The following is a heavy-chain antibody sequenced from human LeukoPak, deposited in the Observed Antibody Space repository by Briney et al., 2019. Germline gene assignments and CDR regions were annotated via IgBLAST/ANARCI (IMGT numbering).Heavy chain of an antibody. CDR1: GYSISSGYY. J-gene: IGHJ5*02. D-gene: IGHD3-16*01. Sequence: SETLSLTCTVSGYSISSGYYWGWIRQPPGKGLEWIGSIYHSGSTYYNPSLKRRVTISVDTSKNQFSLKLSSVTAEDTAVYYCARELKLRNNWFDPWGQGTLVTVSS. V-gene: IGHV4-38-2*02. CDR3: ARELKLRNNWFDP. CDR2: IYHSGST.